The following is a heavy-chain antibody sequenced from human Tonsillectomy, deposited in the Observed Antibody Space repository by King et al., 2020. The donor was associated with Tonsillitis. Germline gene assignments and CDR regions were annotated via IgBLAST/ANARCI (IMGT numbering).Heavy chain of an antibody. D-gene: IGHD2-21*01. CDR3: ARDQGYSSFDY. CDR2: TKPGGSEN. Sequence: EVQLVESGGGLVQPGGNLRLSCAASGFTFSASWMTWVRQPPGKGLEWVATTKPGGSENWYVDSVKGRFTISRDNAKNSLFLQMNSLRAEDTALYYCARDQGYSSFDYWGQGTLVTVSS. CDR1: GFTFSASW. J-gene: IGHJ4*02. V-gene: IGHV3-7*04.